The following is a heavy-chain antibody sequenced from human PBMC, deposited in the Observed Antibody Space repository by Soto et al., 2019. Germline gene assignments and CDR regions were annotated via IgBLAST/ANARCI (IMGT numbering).Heavy chain of an antibody. J-gene: IGHJ4*02. CDR1: GGSISSGGYY. D-gene: IGHD3-10*01. CDR2: IYYSGST. CDR3: ARDTGKGVRLGY. V-gene: IGHV4-31*01. Sequence: SETLSLTCTVSGGSISSGGYYWSWIRQHPGKGLEWIGYIYYSGSTYYNPSLKSQVTISVDTSKNQLSLKLSSVTAADTAVYYCARDTGKGVRLGYWGQGTLVTVSS.